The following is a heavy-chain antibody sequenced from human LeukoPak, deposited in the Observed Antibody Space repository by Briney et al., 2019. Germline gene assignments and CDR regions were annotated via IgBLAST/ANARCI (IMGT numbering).Heavy chain of an antibody. J-gene: IGHJ4*02. D-gene: IGHD6-13*01. V-gene: IGHV3-21*01. CDR1: GFTFSSYS. CDR2: ISSSINYI. Sequence: PGGSLRLSCAASGFTFSSYSLNWVRQAPGKGLEWVSYISSSINYIYYADSVKGRFTISRDNAKNSLYLQMNSLRAEDTAVYYCARGAAAGKPYWGQGTLVTVSS. CDR3: ARGAAAGKPY.